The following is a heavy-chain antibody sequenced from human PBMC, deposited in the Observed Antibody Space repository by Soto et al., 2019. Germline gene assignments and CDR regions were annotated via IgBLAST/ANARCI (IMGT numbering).Heavy chain of an antibody. D-gene: IGHD3-10*01. CDR1: GFTFSSHW. CDR2: VNLDGSEK. CDR3: ARDYYFRSGSVDY. V-gene: IGHV3-7*01. Sequence: VQLVESGGGLVQPGGSLRLSCAASGFTFSSHWMSWVRQAPGKGLEWVANVNLDGSEKYYVDSVKGRFTISRDNAKNSLYLQMNSLRAEDTAVYYCARDYYFRSGSVDYWGQGTLVTVSS. J-gene: IGHJ4*02.